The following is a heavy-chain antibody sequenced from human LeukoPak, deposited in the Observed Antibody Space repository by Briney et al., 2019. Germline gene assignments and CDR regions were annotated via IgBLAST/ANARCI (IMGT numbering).Heavy chain of an antibody. D-gene: IGHD3-22*01. Sequence: SVKVSCKASGGTFSSYAISWVRQAPGQGLEWMGGIIPIFGTANYAQKFQGRVTITADESTGTAYMELSSLRSEDTAVYYCVRDGSYYDSSGYYYLYWGQGTLVTVSS. J-gene: IGHJ4*02. CDR3: VRDGSYYDSSGYYYLY. CDR1: GGTFSSYA. V-gene: IGHV1-69*13. CDR2: IIPIFGTA.